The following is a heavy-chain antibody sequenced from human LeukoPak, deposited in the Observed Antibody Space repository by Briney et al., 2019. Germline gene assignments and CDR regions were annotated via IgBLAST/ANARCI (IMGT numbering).Heavy chain of an antibody. D-gene: IGHD3-22*01. CDR2: INSDGSST. V-gene: IGHV3-74*01. CDR1: GFTFSSYW. CDR3: ARDLRDYYDSNGYLFDY. J-gene: IGHJ4*02. Sequence: GGSLRLSCAASGFTFSSYWMHWVRQAPGKGLVWVSRINSDGSSTSYADSVKGRFTISRDNAKNTLYLQMNSVRAEDTAVYYCARDLRDYYDSNGYLFDYWGQGTLVTVSS.